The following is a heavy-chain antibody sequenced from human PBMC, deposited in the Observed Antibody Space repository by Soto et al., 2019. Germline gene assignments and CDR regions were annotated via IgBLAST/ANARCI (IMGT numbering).Heavy chain of an antibody. CDR1: GFTFGDYA. CDR2: IRSKAYGGTT. Sequence: EVQLVESGGGLVQPGRSLRLSCTASGFTFGDYAMSWVRQAPGKGLEWVGFIRSKAYGGTTEYAASVKGRFTISRDDSKSIAYLQMNSLKTEDTAVYYCTRDSSDIVATIPYWGQGILVTVSS. J-gene: IGHJ4*02. CDR3: TRDSSDIVATIPY. D-gene: IGHD5-12*01. V-gene: IGHV3-49*04.